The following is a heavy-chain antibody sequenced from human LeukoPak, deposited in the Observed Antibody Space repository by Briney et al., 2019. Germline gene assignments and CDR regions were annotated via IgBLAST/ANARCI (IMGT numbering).Heavy chain of an antibody. CDR3: ARTHHFYSSSYAFDI. J-gene: IGHJ3*02. V-gene: IGHV1-46*01. CDR2: INPSGGST. CDR1: GYTFTSYY. Sequence: ASVKVSCKASGYTFTSYYMHWVRQAPGQGLEWMGIINPSGGSTSYAQKFQGRVTMTRDMSTSTVYMELSSLRSEDTAVYYCARTHHFYSSSYAFDIWGQGTMVPVSS. D-gene: IGHD6-13*01.